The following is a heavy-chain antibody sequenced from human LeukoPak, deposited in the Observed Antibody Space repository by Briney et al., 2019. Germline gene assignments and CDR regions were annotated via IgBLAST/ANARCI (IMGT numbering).Heavy chain of an antibody. V-gene: IGHV3-30*18. J-gene: IGHJ4*02. CDR1: GFTFSSYG. CDR2: ISYAGNNQ. D-gene: IGHD5-18*01. Sequence: GGALRLSCAASGFTFSSYGMHWVRQAPGKGQWWVAAISYAGNNQFYEDSVKGRFTISRDNSKNTLYLQMNSLQPEDTAVYFCAKDRLAQSGNSYGYDYFDYWGQGTLVTVSS. CDR3: AKDRLAQSGNSYGYDYFDY.